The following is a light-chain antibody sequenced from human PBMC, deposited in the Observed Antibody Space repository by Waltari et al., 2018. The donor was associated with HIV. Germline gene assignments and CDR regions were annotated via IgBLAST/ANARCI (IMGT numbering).Light chain of an antibody. CDR1: PSPIGSIY. CDR3: GAWDDSLRIYV. V-gene: IGLV1-47*01. CDR2: RSD. Sequence: QSVLTQPPSASGTPGQRVTISCSGSPSPIGSIYVYWYQHLPGAAPKLLIYRSDQRPSGVPDRFSGTKSGTSASLTISGLRSEDEGDYYCGAWDDSLRIYVFGTGTKVTVL. J-gene: IGLJ1*01.